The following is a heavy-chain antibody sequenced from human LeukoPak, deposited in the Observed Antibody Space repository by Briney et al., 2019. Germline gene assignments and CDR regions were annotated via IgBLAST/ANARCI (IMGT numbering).Heavy chain of an antibody. CDR2: IKQDGSEK. Sequence: GGSLRLSCAASGFTFSSYWMSWVRQAPGKGLEWVANIKQDGSEKYYVESVKGRFTISRDNAKNSLYLQMNSLRAEDTAVYYCARARGFLEWQDNWFDPWGQGTLVTVSS. V-gene: IGHV3-7*01. D-gene: IGHD3-3*01. CDR1: GFTFSSYW. CDR3: ARARGFLEWQDNWFDP. J-gene: IGHJ5*02.